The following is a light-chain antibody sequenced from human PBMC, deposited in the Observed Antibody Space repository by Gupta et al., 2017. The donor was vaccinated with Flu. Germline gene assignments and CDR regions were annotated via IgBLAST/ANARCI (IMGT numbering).Light chain of an antibody. CDR1: QSVSSSY. CDR3: QRYGSSPQT. CDR2: GAS. Sequence: ELVLPQSPGTLSLSQGERATLSCRAGQSVSSSYSAWYKQKLGQAPRPLIYGASSRATGIPDRFSGSGSGTDFTLTISRLGPEDFAVYYCQRYGSSPQTFGQGTKVEIK. V-gene: IGKV3-20*01. J-gene: IGKJ1*01.